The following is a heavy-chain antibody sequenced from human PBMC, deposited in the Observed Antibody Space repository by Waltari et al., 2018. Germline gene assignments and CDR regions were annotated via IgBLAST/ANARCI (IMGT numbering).Heavy chain of an antibody. Sequence: QVQLQQWGAGLLKPSETLSLTCAVYGVSFSGYYWSWIRQPPGKGLEWMGEINHSGSTNYNPSLKSRVTISVDTSKNQFSLKLSSVTAADTAVYYCARGRRITMVRGVKVAIFDYWGQGTLVTVSS. CDR1: GVSFSGYY. J-gene: IGHJ4*02. D-gene: IGHD3-10*01. V-gene: IGHV4-34*01. CDR3: ARGRRITMVRGVKVAIFDY. CDR2: INHSGST.